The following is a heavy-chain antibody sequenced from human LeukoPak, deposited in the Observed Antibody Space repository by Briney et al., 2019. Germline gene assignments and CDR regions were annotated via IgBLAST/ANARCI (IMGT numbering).Heavy chain of an antibody. D-gene: IGHD2-2*02. V-gene: IGHV4-34*01. J-gene: IGHJ5*02. CDR3: ASRRQGYCSSTSCYTGWFDP. CDR1: GGSFSGYY. Sequence: PSETLSLTCAAYGGSFSGYYWSWIRQPPGKGLEWIGEINHSGSTNYNPSLKSRVTISVDTSKNQFSLKLSSVTAADTAVYYCASRRQGYCSSTSCYTGWFDPWGQGTLVTVSS. CDR2: INHSGST.